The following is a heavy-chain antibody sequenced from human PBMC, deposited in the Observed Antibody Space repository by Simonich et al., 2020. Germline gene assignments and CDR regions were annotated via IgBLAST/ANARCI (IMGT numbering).Heavy chain of an antibody. CDR1: GFTFSSYS. CDR3: AREQARGGAFDI. V-gene: IGHV3-21*01. J-gene: IGHJ3*02. CDR2: ISSSSSYI. D-gene: IGHD3-16*01. Sequence: EVQLVESGGGLVKPGGSLRLSCAASGFTFSSYSMNWVRQAPGKGLEWFSSISSSSSYIYYAGSVKGRVTISRDNAKNSLYLQMNSLRAEDTAVYYCAREQARGGAFDIWGQGTMVTVSS.